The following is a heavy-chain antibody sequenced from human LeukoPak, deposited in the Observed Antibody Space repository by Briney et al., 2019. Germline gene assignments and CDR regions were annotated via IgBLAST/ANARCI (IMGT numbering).Heavy chain of an antibody. CDR1: RFTFSRYG. Sequence: GKSLRLSCAASRFTFSRYGIHWVRQAPGKGLEWLAHMSPDGIHEFYADSVKGRFTISRDSSRDTMYPQMDSLRAEDTAVYYCARDNTWSLDYWGQGTLVTVSS. J-gene: IGHJ4*02. CDR2: MSPDGIHE. D-gene: IGHD2/OR15-2a*01. CDR3: ARDNTWSLDY. V-gene: IGHV3-30*03.